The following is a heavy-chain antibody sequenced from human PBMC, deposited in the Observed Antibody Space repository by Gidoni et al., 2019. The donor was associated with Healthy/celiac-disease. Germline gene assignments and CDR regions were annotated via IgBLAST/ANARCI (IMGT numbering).Heavy chain of an antibody. V-gene: IGHV3-30*04. J-gene: IGHJ4*02. CDR3: AKNEGY. CDR1: GFTFSSYA. Sequence: QVQLVESGGGVVQPGRPLILSCAAAGFTFSSYAMHWVRQAPGKGLEWVAVISYDGSNKYYADSVKGRFTISRDNSKNTLYLQMNSLRAEDTAVYYCAKNEGYWGQGTLVTVSS. D-gene: IGHD1-1*01. CDR2: ISYDGSNK.